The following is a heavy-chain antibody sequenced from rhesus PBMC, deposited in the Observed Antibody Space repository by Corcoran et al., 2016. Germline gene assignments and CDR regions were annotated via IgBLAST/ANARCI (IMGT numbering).Heavy chain of an antibody. Sequence: QVQLQESGPGLVKPSETLSLTCAVSGGSFSSYWWGWIRQPPGKGLEWIGSIYGSCSSTQYPPSLSSRATISRDTSKNQFSLKLSSVPAADTAVYYCARETRGITVLVVVAMRHFDYWGQGVLVTVSS. D-gene: IGHD2-21*01. V-gene: IGHV4-160*01. CDR2: IYGSCSST. J-gene: IGHJ4*01. CDR3: ARETRGITVLVVVAMRHFDY. CDR1: GGSFSSYW.